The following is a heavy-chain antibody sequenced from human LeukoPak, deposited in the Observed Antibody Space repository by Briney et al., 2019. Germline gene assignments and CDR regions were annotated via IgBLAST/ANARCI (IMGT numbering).Heavy chain of an antibody. CDR3: ARDGGSSWTGGAFDI. CDR1: GGSISSGGYY. V-gene: IGHV4-31*03. Sequence: PSETLSLTCTVSGGSISSGGYYWSWIRQHPGKGLEWIGYIYYSGSTYYNPSLKSRVTISVDTSKNQFSLKLSSVTAADTAVYYCARDGGSSWTGGAFDIWGQGTMVTVSS. CDR2: IYYSGST. D-gene: IGHD6-13*01. J-gene: IGHJ3*02.